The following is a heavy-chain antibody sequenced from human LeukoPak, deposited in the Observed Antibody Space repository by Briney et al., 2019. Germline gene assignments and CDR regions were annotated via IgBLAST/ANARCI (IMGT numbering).Heavy chain of an antibody. Sequence: SETLSLTCTVSGGSITSYYWSWIRQPAGKGLEWLGRLYASGITNYNPSLKSRVTMTVETSKNQFSLKVNSVTAADTAVYYCARDVYIPAAGSNYFDNWGQGTLDTVSS. CDR2: LYASGIT. J-gene: IGHJ4*02. CDR1: GGSITSYY. D-gene: IGHD6-13*01. CDR3: ARDVYIPAAGSNYFDN. V-gene: IGHV4-4*07.